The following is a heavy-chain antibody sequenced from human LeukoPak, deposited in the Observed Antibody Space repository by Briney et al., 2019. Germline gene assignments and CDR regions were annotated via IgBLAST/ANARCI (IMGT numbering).Heavy chain of an antibody. CDR3: ARDRGYYDSSGYVY. V-gene: IGHV3-7*01. CDR1: GFIFSNYW. CDR2: IKDDGREK. D-gene: IGHD3-22*01. J-gene: IGHJ4*02. Sequence: GGCLRLSCAASGFIFSNYWMTWVRQAPGKGLEWVANIKDDGREKHYVDSVQGRFTISRDNAKNSVYLQMNSLRVEDTAVYYCARDRGYYDSSGYVYWGQGTLVTVSS.